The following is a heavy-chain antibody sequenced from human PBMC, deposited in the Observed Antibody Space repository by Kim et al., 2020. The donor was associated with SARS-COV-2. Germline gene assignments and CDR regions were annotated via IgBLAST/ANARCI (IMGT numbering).Heavy chain of an antibody. CDR1: GGSFSGYY. Sequence: SETLSLTCAVYGGSFSGYYWSWIRQPPGKGLEWIGEINHSGSTNYNPSLKSRVTISVDTSKNQFSLKLSSVTAADTAVYYCARGNSSYCSGGSCSSEIDYWGQGTLVTVSS. J-gene: IGHJ4*02. CDR3: ARGNSSYCSGGSCSSEIDY. V-gene: IGHV4-34*01. CDR2: INHSGST. D-gene: IGHD2-15*01.